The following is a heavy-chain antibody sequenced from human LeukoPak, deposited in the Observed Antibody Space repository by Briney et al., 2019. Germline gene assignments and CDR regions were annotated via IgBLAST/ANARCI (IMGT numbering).Heavy chain of an antibody. V-gene: IGHV4-34*01. CDR2: INHSGST. CDR1: GGSFSGYY. CDR3: ARGSDGGRSRIATNYFDY. Sequence: PSETLSLTCAVYGGSFSGYYWSWIRQPPGKGLEWIGEINHSGSTNYNPSLKSRVTISVDTSKNQFSLKLSSVTAADTAVYYCARGSDGGRSRIATNYFDYWGQATLVTVSS. J-gene: IGHJ4*02. D-gene: IGHD6-13*01.